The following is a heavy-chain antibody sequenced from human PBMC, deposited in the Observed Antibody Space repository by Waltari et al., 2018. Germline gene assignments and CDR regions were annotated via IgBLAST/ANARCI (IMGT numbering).Heavy chain of an antibody. CDR1: GGSITSDY. CDR2: IYHSGTT. CDR3: ARGHSTGWYLSH. V-gene: IGHV4-59*01. Sequence: QVQLMESCPGLVRPPETLSLTCNVSGGSITSDYWSWVRQPPGKGLEWVGYIYHSGTTNSNPSLRGRVSISVDTSKTQFSLKLNYVTAADTAVYYCARGHSTGWYLSHWGRGALVTVSS. J-gene: IGHJ1*01. D-gene: IGHD6-19*01.